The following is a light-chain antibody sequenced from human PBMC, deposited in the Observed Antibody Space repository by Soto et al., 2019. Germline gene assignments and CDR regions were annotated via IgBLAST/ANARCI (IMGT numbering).Light chain of an antibody. J-gene: IGKJ1*01. CDR1: QSLLHTSGDNY. CDR2: LAS. CDR3: MQALQTPWT. V-gene: IGKV2-28*01. Sequence: DMVMTQSPLSLSVTPGEPASISCRSSQSLLHTSGDNYLDWYLQRPGQSPQLLINLASNRASGVPDNFSGSGTGTDFTLNIRRVEAEDVGIYYCMQALQTPWTFGQGTKVDIK.